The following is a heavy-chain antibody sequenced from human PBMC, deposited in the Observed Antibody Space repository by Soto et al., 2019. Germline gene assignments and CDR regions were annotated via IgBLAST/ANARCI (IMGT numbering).Heavy chain of an antibody. CDR1: GGSFRGYY. D-gene: IGHD3-9*01. V-gene: IGHV4-34*01. Sequence: PSETLSLTCAVYGGSFRGYYWSWIRQPPGKGLEWIGEINHSGSTKYNPSLKSRVTISVDTSKNQFSLKLSSVTAADTAVYYCARGDILTGYSGDWGQGTLVTVS. CDR2: INHSGST. CDR3: ARGDILTGYSGD. J-gene: IGHJ4*02.